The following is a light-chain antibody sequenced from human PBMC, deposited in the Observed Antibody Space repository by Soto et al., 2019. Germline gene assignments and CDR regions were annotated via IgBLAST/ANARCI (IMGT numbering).Light chain of an antibody. Sequence: EIVLTQSPGTLSLSPGERATLSCRASQRVSSSYLAWYQQKPGQAPRLLIYGASSRATGIPDRFTGSGSGTDFTLTISRLEPEDFAVYYCQQYGISPGGTFGQGTKLAIK. CDR3: QQYGISPGGT. V-gene: IGKV3-20*01. J-gene: IGKJ2*01. CDR2: GAS. CDR1: QRVSSSY.